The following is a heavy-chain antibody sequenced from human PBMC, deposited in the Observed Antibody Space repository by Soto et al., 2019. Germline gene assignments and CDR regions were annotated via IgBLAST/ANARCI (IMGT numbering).Heavy chain of an antibody. CDR1: GYTLTELS. J-gene: IGHJ4*02. CDR3: AKGGASWGGNFAS. CDR2: FDPEDGET. D-gene: IGHD1-7*01. Sequence: QVQLVQSGAEVKKPGASVKVSCKVSGYTLTELSMHWVRQAPGKGLEWMGGFDPEDGETIYAQKFQGRVTMTEDTSTANAKGEGSSGGWGATAVYYGAKGGASWGGNFASGGQEPLVTV. V-gene: IGHV1-24*01.